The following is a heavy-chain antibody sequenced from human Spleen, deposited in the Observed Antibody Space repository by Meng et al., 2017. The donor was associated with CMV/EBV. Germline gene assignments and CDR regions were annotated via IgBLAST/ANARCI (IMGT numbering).Heavy chain of an antibody. CDR1: GCTFSSYA. CDR2: ISYDGSNK. V-gene: IGHV3-30-3*01. CDR3: VRGGGSS. Sequence: GESLKIPCAASGCTFSSYAMHWVRQAPGKGLEWVAVISYDGSNKYYADSVKGRFTISRDNSKNTLHLQMNSLRVEDTALYYCVRGGGSSWGQGTLVTVSS. J-gene: IGHJ4*02.